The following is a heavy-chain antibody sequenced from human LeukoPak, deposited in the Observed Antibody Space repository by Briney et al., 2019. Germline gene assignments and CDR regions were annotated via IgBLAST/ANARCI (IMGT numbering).Heavy chain of an antibody. J-gene: IGHJ6*03. V-gene: IGHV4-59*02. CDR3: ARDQPYYDFWSGYYPYYMDV. Sequence: SETLSLTCTVSGGSVSDYYWSWIRQSPGKGLEWIGYIYYTGTSYNPSLKSRVTISADTSKNQFSLKLSSVTAADTAVYYCARDQPYYDFWSGYYPYYMDVWGKGTTVTVSS. CDR1: GGSVSDYY. CDR2: IYYTGT. D-gene: IGHD3-3*01.